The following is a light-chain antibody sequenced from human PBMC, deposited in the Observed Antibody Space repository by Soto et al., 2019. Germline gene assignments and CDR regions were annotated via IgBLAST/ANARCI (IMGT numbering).Light chain of an antibody. V-gene: IGLV2-14*01. J-gene: IGLJ1*01. CDR2: EVS. CDR1: SSDVGGYNY. CDR3: SSYTSSSTPYV. Sequence: QSALTQPASVSGSPGQSITNSCTGTSSDVGGYNYVSWYQQHPVKAPKLMIYEVSHRPSGVSNRFSGSKSGNTASLSISGLQAEDEADYYCSSYTSSSTPYVFGPGTKLTVL.